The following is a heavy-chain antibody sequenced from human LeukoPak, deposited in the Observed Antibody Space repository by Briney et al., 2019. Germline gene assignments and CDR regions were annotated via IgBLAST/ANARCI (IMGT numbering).Heavy chain of an antibody. CDR2: FDPEDGET. Sequence: ASVKVSCKVSGYTLTELSMRWVRQAPGKGLEWMGGFDPEDGETIYAQKFQGRVTMTEDTSTDTAYMELSSLRSEDTAVYYCATGPWIDYGGNAGDYWGQGTLVTVSS. V-gene: IGHV1-24*01. CDR1: GYTLTELS. D-gene: IGHD4-23*01. J-gene: IGHJ4*02. CDR3: ATGPWIDYGGNAGDY.